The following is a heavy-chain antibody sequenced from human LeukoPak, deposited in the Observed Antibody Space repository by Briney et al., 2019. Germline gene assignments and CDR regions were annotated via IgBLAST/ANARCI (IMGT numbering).Heavy chain of an antibody. CDR2: INHSGST. J-gene: IGHJ6*02. V-gene: IGHV4-34*01. CDR1: GGSFSGYY. CDR3: ARGHIAARVYGYYYGMDV. D-gene: IGHD6-13*01. Sequence: SETLSLTCAVSGGSFSGYYWSWIRQPPGKGLEWIGEINHSGSTNYNPSLKSRVTISVDTSKNQSSLKLSSVTAADTAVYYCARGHIAARVYGYYYGMDVWGQGTTVTVSS.